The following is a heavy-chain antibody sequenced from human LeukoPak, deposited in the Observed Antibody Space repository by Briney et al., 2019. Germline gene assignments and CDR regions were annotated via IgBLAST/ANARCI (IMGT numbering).Heavy chain of an antibody. Sequence: GSLRLSCAASGLTFSRYWMHWVRQAPGKGLVWVSRINNDGSSTTYADSVKGRFTISRDNAKNSLYLQMNSLRAEDTAVYYCARDPLYCSSTSCYDYWGQGTLVTVSS. J-gene: IGHJ4*02. CDR2: INNDGSST. V-gene: IGHV3-74*01. CDR3: ARDPLYCSSTSCYDY. CDR1: GLTFSRYW. D-gene: IGHD2-2*01.